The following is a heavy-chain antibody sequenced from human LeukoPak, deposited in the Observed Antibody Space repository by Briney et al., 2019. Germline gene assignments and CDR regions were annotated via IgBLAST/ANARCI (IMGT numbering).Heavy chain of an antibody. D-gene: IGHD2-2*01. CDR1: GGSFSGYY. J-gene: IGHJ6*03. CDR3: ARLLDCSSTSCYPPYYYYYMDV. Sequence: SETLSLPCAVYGGSFSGYYWSWIRQPPGKGLEWIGEINHSGSTNYNPSLKSRVTISVDTSKNQFSLKLSSVTAADTAVYYCARLLDCSSTSCYPPYYYYYMDVWGKGTTVTIS. CDR2: INHSGST. V-gene: IGHV4-34*01.